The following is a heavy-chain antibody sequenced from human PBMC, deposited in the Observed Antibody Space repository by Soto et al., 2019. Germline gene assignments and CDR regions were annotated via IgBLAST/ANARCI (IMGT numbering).Heavy chain of an antibody. D-gene: IGHD3-16*01. CDR2: IIPILGET. CDR3: ARGLGGRMDD. J-gene: IGHJ6*02. V-gene: IGHV1-69*08. Sequence: QVQLVQSGAEVKKPGSSVRVSCKASGTIFSSYTISWVRQAPGQGLEWMGRIIPILGETNSAQKFQGRVTLTADKSTTRDYMELHSLRLEDTALYYCARGLGGRMDDWGQGTTVTVSS. CDR1: GTIFSSYT.